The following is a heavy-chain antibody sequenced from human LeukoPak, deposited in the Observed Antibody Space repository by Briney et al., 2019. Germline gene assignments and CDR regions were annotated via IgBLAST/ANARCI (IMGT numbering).Heavy chain of an antibody. CDR2: FHNSGTS. D-gene: IGHD3-16*01. V-gene: IGHV4-59*01. CDR3: TRGAGWLIDY. CDR1: DDSISDYY. J-gene: IGHJ4*02. Sequence: SETLSLTCTVSDDSISDYYRGWIRQPPGKGLEWIGYFHNSGTSTYNPSLKSRVTISADTSKNQFSLKLNSLTTADTAVYYCTRGAGWLIDYWGQGTLVTVSS.